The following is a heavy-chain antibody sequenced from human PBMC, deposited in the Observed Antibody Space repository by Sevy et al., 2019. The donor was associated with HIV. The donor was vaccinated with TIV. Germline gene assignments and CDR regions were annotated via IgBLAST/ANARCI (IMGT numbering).Heavy chain of an antibody. J-gene: IGHJ4*02. V-gene: IGHV1-2*06. CDR3: ARALHLGELSLN. CDR1: GYTFTGYY. Sequence: ASVKVSSKASGYTFTGYYMHWVRQAPGQGLEWMGRINPNSGGTNYAQKFQGRVTMTRDTSISTAYMELSRLRSDDTAVYYCARALHLGELSLNWGQGTLVTVSS. CDR2: INPNSGGT. D-gene: IGHD3-16*02.